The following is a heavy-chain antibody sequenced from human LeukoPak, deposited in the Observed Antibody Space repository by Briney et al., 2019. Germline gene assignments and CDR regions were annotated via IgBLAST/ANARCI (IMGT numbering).Heavy chain of an antibody. Sequence: GESLKISCKGSGFTFDDYGMSWVRQAPGKGLEWVSGINWNGGSTGYADSVKGRFTISRDNAKNSLYLQMNSLRAEDTALYHCARAFYCSSTSCYGDYYYGMDVWGQGTTVTVSS. D-gene: IGHD2-2*01. V-gene: IGHV3-20*01. CDR1: GFTFDDYG. CDR2: INWNGGST. J-gene: IGHJ6*02. CDR3: ARAFYCSSTSCYGDYYYGMDV.